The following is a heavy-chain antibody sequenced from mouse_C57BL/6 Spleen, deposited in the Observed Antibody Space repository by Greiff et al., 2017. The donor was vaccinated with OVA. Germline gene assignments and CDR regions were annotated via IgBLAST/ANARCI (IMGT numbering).Heavy chain of an antibody. Sequence: VQLKQSGPELVKPGASVKISCKASGYSFTDYNMNWVKQSNGKSLEWIGVINPNYGTTSYNQKFKGKATLTVDQSSSTAYMQLNSLTSEDSAVYDCARRYYGPYYAMDYWGQGTSVTVSS. D-gene: IGHD2-1*01. CDR1: GYSFTDYN. CDR3: ARRYYGPYYAMDY. J-gene: IGHJ4*01. CDR2: INPNYGTT. V-gene: IGHV1-39*01.